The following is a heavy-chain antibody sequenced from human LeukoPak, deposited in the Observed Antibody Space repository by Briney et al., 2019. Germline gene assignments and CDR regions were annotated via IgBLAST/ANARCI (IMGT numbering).Heavy chain of an antibody. Sequence: SETLSLTCAVYGESFSGYYWSWIRQPPGKGLEWIGEINHSGSTNYNPSLKSRVTISLDTSKNQFSLNLNSVTAADTAVYYCATQVGAARTYFDYWGQGTLVTVSS. CDR1: GESFSGYY. V-gene: IGHV4-34*01. CDR3: ATQVGAARTYFDY. D-gene: IGHD6-6*01. CDR2: INHSGST. J-gene: IGHJ4*02.